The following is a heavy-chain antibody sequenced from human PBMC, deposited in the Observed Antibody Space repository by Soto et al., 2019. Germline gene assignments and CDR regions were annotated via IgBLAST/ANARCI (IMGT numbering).Heavy chain of an antibody. CDR3: TVWGSGNDFGAA. CDR1: GFTFSDLY. Sequence: EVQLVESGGGLVQPGGSLRLSCAASGFTFSDLYMDWVRQAPGKGLEWVGRSKNKADSYTTEYAASVKGRFTISRDGSKNSLFLQMNSLKTEDTAVYYCTVWGSGNDFGAAWGQGILVTVSS. CDR2: SKNKADSYTT. J-gene: IGHJ4*02. V-gene: IGHV3-72*01. D-gene: IGHD3-10*01.